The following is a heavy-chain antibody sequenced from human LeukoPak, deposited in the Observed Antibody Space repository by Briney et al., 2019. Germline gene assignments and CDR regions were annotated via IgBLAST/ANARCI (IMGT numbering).Heavy chain of an antibody. Sequence: ASVKVSCKASGCTFTDYYMHWVRQAPGQGLEWMGWINLNSGGTNFAQRFQGRVTMTRDTSISTAYMDLSRLISDDTAVYYCARDAGYCTGGSCWYFDHWGQGTLVTVSS. CDR1: GCTFTDYY. CDR3: ARDAGYCTGGSCWYFDH. J-gene: IGHJ4*02. D-gene: IGHD2-15*01. V-gene: IGHV1-2*02. CDR2: INLNSGGT.